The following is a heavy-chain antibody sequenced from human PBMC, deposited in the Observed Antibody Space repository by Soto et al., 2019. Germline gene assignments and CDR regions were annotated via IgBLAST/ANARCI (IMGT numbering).Heavy chain of an antibody. J-gene: IGHJ6*02. CDR1: GGTFSSYA. CDR3: ASKATGLRFLEWFQYGMDV. CDR2: IIPIFGTA. D-gene: IGHD3-3*01. Sequence: SVKVSCKSSGGTFSSYAISWVRQAPGQGLEWMGGIIPIFGTANYAQKFQGRVTITADESTSTAYMELSSLRSEDTAVYYCASKATGLRFLEWFQYGMDVWGQGTTVTVS. V-gene: IGHV1-69*13.